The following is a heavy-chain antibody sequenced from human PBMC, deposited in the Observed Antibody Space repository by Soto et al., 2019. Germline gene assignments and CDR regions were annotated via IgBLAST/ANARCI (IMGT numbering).Heavy chain of an antibody. J-gene: IGHJ4*02. CDR3: ARGGRFAVADTDY. CDR2: ISGYNGNT. Sequence: QVQLVQSGVEVKKPGASVRVSCKASGYTFTNYGITWVRQAPGQGLEWLGWISGYNGNTNYAQKFQGRVTMTTDTSTSTAHMDRTSLRYDDTAVYYCARGGRFAVADTDYWGQGTLLTVSS. CDR1: GYTFTNYG. V-gene: IGHV1-18*01. D-gene: IGHD3-3*01.